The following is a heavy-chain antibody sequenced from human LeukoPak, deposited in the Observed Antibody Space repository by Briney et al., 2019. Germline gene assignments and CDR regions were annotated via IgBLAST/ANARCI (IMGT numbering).Heavy chain of an antibody. J-gene: IGHJ4*02. V-gene: IGHV1-18*01. Sequence: GASVKVSCKASGYTFTSYGISWVRQAPGQGLEWMGWISCQKGNTKYAQKVQGRVIMTTDTPTSTAYMELRSLRSDDTAVYYCVRCHSSTYYDFWSGYYFWGDFDYWGQGTLVTVSS. CDR3: VRCHSSTYYDFWSGYYFWGDFDY. CDR1: GYTFTSYG. CDR2: ISCQKGNT. D-gene: IGHD3-3*01.